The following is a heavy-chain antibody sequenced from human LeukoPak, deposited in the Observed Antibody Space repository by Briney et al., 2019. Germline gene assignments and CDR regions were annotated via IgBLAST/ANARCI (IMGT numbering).Heavy chain of an antibody. D-gene: IGHD4/OR15-4a*01. CDR2: ITGDSTI. CDR3: ARGSAMTIGN. CDR1: GFTFSSYA. J-gene: IGHJ4*02. Sequence: PGGSLILSCAASGFTFSSYAMNWVRQAPGKGLEWVSHITGDSTIYYADSVKGRFTISRDSAKNSLFLQMNSLRSDDTAVYYCARGSAMTIGNWGQGTLVTVSS. V-gene: IGHV3-48*03.